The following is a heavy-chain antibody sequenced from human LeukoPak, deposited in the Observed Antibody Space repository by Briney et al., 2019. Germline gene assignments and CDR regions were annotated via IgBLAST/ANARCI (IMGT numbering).Heavy chain of an antibody. CDR1: GGSISPFY. CDR3: ARRAAAVGTFYMDV. J-gene: IGHJ6*03. CDR2: IYYSGGT. D-gene: IGHD6-13*01. V-gene: IGHV4-59*01. Sequence: SETLSLTCTVSGGSISPFYWLWIRQPPGKGLEWIGYIYYSGGTNSNPSLRSRLTMSVDTSKNQVSLKLNSVTAAGTAIYYCARRAAAVGTFYMDVWGEGTTVTVSS.